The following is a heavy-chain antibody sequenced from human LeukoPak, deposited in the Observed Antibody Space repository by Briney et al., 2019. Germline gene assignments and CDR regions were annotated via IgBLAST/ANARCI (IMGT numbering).Heavy chain of an antibody. Sequence: GGSLRLSCAASGFTLSSYWMHWVRQAPGKGLVWVSRMESGSGTTYADSVKGRSTISRDSAKNTLYLQMDSLRAEDTAVYYCVRDSPHQNAFDIWGQGTMVTVSS. CDR2: MESGSGT. CDR1: GFTLSSYW. V-gene: IGHV3-74*01. CDR3: VRDSPHQNAFDI. J-gene: IGHJ3*02.